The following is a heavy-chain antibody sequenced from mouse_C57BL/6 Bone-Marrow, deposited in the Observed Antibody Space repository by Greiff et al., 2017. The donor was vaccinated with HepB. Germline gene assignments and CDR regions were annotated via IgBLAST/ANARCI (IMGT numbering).Heavy chain of an antibody. CDR3: AREDDGWFAY. CDR1: GYAFTNYL. Sequence: QVQLQQSGAELVRPGTSVKVSCKASGYAFTNYLIEWVKQRPGQGLEWIGVINPGSGGTNYNEKFKGKATLTADKSSSTAYMQLSSLTSEDSAVYFCAREDDGWFAYWGQGTLVTVSA. CDR2: INPGSGGT. D-gene: IGHD2-12*01. V-gene: IGHV1-54*01. J-gene: IGHJ3*01.